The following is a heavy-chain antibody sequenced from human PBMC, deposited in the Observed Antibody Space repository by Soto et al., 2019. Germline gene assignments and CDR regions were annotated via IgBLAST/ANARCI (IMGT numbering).Heavy chain of an antibody. CDR1: GFTFSSFW. CDR2: IKQDGSEK. J-gene: IGHJ6*02. D-gene: IGHD5-18*01. V-gene: IGHV3-7*01. CDR3: ARDLGIQLFLYGVDV. Sequence: GVLRLSCAVSGFTFSSFWMSWVRQAPGKGLEWVANIKQDGSEKYYVDSVKGRFTISRDNAKNSLYLQMNSLRAEDTALYYCARDLGIQLFLYGVDVWGQGTTVTVSS.